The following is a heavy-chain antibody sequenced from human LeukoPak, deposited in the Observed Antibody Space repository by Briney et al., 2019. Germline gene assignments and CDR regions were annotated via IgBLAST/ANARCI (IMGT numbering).Heavy chain of an antibody. J-gene: IGHJ4*02. Sequence: ASVKVSCKTSADIFSNYAINWVRQAPGQGLEWMGRIIPLTGVVNYGQKLQTRVTISADKSTSTAYMEVSSLRFEDTAVYFCARERRCSAGSCYAADLDSWGQGTLVTVSS. V-gene: IGHV1-69*04. D-gene: IGHD2-15*01. CDR1: ADIFSNYA. CDR2: IIPLTGVV. CDR3: ARERRCSAGSCYAADLDS.